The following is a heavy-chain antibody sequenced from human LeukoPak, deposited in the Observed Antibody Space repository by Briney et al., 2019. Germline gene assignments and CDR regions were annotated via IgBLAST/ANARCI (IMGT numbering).Heavy chain of an antibody. D-gene: IGHD3-10*01. CDR1: GFTVSSSY. CDR3: TRRGDGSRSFDI. CDR2: IYSGGST. Sequence: SGGSLRLSCAASGFTVSSSYMSWVRQAPGKGLEWVSVIYSGGSTYYADSVKGRFTISRDNSKNTLYLQMNSLRAEDTAVYYCTRRGDGSRSFDIWGQGTMVTVSS. V-gene: IGHV3-66*04. J-gene: IGHJ3*02.